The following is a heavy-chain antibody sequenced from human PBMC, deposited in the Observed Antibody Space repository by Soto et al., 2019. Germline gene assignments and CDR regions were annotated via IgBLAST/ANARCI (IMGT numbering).Heavy chain of an antibody. CDR3: ARAPTTVVNYYYGMDV. CDR2: IIPILGIA. CDR1: GGTFSSYT. Sequence: GASVKVSCKASGGTFSSYTISWVRQAPGQGLEWMGRIIPILGIANYAQKFQGRVTITADKSTSTAYMELSSLRSEDTAVYYCARAPTTVVNYYYGMDVRGQGTTVTVSS. J-gene: IGHJ6*02. D-gene: IGHD4-17*01. V-gene: IGHV1-69*02.